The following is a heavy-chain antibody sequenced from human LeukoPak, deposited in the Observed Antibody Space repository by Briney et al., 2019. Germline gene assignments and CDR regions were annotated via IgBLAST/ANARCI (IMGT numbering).Heavy chain of an antibody. D-gene: IGHD1-14*01. CDR2: INHSGST. CDR1: GGSFSGYY. Sequence: SETLSLTCAVYGGSFSGYYWSWIRQPPGKGLEWIGEINHSGSTNYNPSLKSRVTISVDTSKNQFSLKLSSVTAADTAVYYCARGRTVLRYRFDPWGQGTLVTASS. J-gene: IGHJ5*02. V-gene: IGHV4-34*01. CDR3: ARGRTVLRYRFDP.